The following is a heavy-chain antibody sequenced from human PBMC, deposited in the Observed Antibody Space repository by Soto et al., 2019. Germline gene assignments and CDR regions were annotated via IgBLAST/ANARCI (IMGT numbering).Heavy chain of an antibody. CDR3: ARGLETGTTSPFDY. V-gene: IGHV4-34*01. Sequence: QVQLQQWGAGLLKPSETLSLTCAVYGGSFRGYYWSWIRQPPGKGLEWIGEINHSGSTNYNPSLKSRVTISVDTSKNQFSLKLSSVTAADTAVYYCARGLETGTTSPFDYWGQGTLVTVSS. CDR1: GGSFRGYY. CDR2: INHSGST. J-gene: IGHJ4*02. D-gene: IGHD1-1*01.